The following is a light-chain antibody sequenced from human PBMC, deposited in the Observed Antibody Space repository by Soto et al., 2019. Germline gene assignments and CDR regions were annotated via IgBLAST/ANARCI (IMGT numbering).Light chain of an antibody. CDR3: QQYGSSPPIT. J-gene: IGKJ5*01. Sequence: PAASAALSCSASQSVSSNLAWYQQKPGQAPRLLIYGASSRATGIPDRFSGSGSGTDFTLTISRLEPEDFAVYYCQQYGSSPPITFGQGTRLEIK. CDR2: GAS. V-gene: IGKV3-20*01. CDR1: QSVSSN.